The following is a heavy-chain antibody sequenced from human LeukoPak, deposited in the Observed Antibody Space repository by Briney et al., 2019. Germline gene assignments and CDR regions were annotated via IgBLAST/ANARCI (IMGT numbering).Heavy chain of an antibody. V-gene: IGHV3-23*01. CDR3: AKGGAGRAPFDY. Sequence: GGSLRLSCAASGLTFNNYAMTWVRQAPGKGLEWVSFISGSGGSTFYADSVKGRFIISRDNSKNTLFLQMNSLRAEDAAVYYCAKGGAGRAPFDYWGRGTLVTVSS. CDR2: ISGSGGST. J-gene: IGHJ4*02. CDR1: GLTFNNYA. D-gene: IGHD1-14*01.